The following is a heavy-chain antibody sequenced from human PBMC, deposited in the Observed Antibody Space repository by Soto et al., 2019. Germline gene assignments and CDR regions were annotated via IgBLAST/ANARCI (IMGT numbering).Heavy chain of an antibody. CDR1: GFTFSSYA. CDR2: ISYDGSNK. Sequence: QVQLVESGGGVVQPGRSLRLSCAASGFTFSSYAMHWVRQAPGKGLEWVAVISYDGSNKYYADSVKGRFTISRDNSKNTLYLQMNSLRAEDTAVYYCARDRNYYDSSGYLCWGQGTLVTVSS. V-gene: IGHV3-30-3*01. D-gene: IGHD3-22*01. J-gene: IGHJ4*02. CDR3: ARDRNYYDSSGYLC.